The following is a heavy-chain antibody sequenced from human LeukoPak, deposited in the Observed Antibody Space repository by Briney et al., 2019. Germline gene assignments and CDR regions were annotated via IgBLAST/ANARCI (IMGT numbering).Heavy chain of an antibody. CDR1: GNTFTTYD. CDR3: ARDGRGYSDYDFRYFDY. Sequence: ASVKVSCKASGNTFTTYDINWVRQATGQGLEWMGWMNPNSGNTGYAQKFQGRVTMTRNTSINTAYMELSSLRSEDTAVYYCARDGRGYSDYDFRYFDYWGQGTLVTVSS. V-gene: IGHV1-8*01. CDR2: MNPNSGNT. D-gene: IGHD5-12*01. J-gene: IGHJ4*02.